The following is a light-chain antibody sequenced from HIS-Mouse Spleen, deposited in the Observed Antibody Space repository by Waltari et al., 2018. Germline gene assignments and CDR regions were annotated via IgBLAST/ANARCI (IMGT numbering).Light chain of an antibody. CDR3: QAWDSSYSV. J-gene: IGLJ2*01. Sequence: SYELTQPPSVSVSPGQTASITCSGDKLGDKYACWYQQKPGQSPVLVIYQDSKRPSGIPERFSGSNSGNTATLTISGTQAMDEADYYRQAWDSSYSVFGGGTKLTVL. CDR2: QDS. CDR1: KLGDKY. V-gene: IGLV3-1*01.